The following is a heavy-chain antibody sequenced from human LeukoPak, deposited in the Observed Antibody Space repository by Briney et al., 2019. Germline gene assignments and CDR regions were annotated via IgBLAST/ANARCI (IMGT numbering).Heavy chain of an antibody. Sequence: GGSLRLSCAASGFIVNSNYMSWVRQAPGKGLEWVSVIYSGGSTYYADSVKGRFTISRDNSKNTLYLQMNSLRAEDTAVYYCARDQAGVVITAALGVFDIGAQGKMVTVSS. CDR1: GFIVNSNY. CDR2: IYSGGST. D-gene: IGHD3-22*01. J-gene: IGHJ3*02. CDR3: ARDQAGVVITAALGVFDI. V-gene: IGHV3-66*01.